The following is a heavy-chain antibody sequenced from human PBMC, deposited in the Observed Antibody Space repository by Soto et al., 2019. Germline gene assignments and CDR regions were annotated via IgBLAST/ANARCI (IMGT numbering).Heavy chain of an antibody. CDR1: GFTFSSYA. Sequence: EVQLLESGGGLVQPGGSLRLSCAASGFTFSSYAMSWVRQAPGKGLEWVSGISGSGGSTYYADSVKGRFTISRDNSQITLLRQMASLRAEGRGLYCGAEGGRRWGGGNFDYWGQGPLVTVSS. CDR2: ISGSGGST. J-gene: IGHJ4*02. CDR3: AEGGRRWGGGNFDY. V-gene: IGHV3-23*01. D-gene: IGHD3-16*01.